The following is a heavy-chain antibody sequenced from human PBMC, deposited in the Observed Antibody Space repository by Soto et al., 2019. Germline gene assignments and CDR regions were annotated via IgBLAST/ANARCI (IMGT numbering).Heavy chain of an antibody. CDR3: AKDARPSS. CDR2: IGPSGGST. V-gene: IGHV3-23*01. Sequence: GGSLRLSCAASGFTFNSYAMSWVRQAPGKGLEWVSIIGPSGGSTYYADSVKGRFTISRDNSKNTLYLQMNSLRAEDTALYYCAKDARPSSWGQGTLVTVSS. J-gene: IGHJ5*02. CDR1: GFTFNSYA.